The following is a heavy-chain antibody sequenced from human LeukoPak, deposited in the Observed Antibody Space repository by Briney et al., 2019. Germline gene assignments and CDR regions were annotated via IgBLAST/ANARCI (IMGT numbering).Heavy chain of an antibody. V-gene: IGHV3-11*01. Sequence: GGSLRLSCAASGFTFSDYYMSWIRQAPGKGLEWVSYISSSGSTIYYADSVKGRFTISRDNANDSLYLQVNSLRAEDTAVYYCARVTLTSANFDYWGQGTVVTVSS. CDR2: ISSSGSTI. CDR1: GFTFSDYY. CDR3: ARVTLTSANFDY. J-gene: IGHJ4*02.